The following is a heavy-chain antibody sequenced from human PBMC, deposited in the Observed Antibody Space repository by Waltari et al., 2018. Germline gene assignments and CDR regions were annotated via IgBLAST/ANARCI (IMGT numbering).Heavy chain of an antibody. D-gene: IGHD1-1*01. CDR2: INHSGST. V-gene: IGHV4-34*01. J-gene: IGHJ4*02. CDR3: AGRNVWWNKRPFDY. CDR1: GGSFSGYY. Sequence: QVQLQQWGAGLLKPSETLSLTCAVYGGSFSGYYWSWIRKPPGKGLEWIGEINHSGSTNYNPSLKSRVTISVDTSKNQFSLKLSSVTAADTAVYYCAGRNVWWNKRPFDYWGQGTLVTVSS.